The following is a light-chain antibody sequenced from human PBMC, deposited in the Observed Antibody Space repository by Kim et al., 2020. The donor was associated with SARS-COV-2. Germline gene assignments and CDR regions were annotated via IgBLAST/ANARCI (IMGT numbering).Light chain of an antibody. J-gene: IGLJ3*02. CDR2: KDR. CDR3: ATWVDSLRGSV. CDR1: SSNVGTNY. V-gene: IGLV1-47*01. Sequence: QSVLTQSPSASGTPGQRVTISCSGGSSNVGTNYVHWYQQLPGTAPKLLIYKDRQRPSGVPDRFSGSKSGTSASLAISGLQSEDEAAYYCATWVDSLRGSVFGGGTKVTVL.